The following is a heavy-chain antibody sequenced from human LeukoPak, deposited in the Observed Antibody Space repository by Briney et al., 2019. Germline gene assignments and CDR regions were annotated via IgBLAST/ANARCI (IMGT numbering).Heavy chain of an antibody. CDR1: GGSISSGGYY. CDR2: IYYSGST. J-gene: IGHJ4*02. D-gene: IGHD2-15*01. V-gene: IGHV4-61*08. Sequence: SETLSLTCTVSGGSISSGGYYWSWIRQHPGKGLEWIGYIYYSGSTNYNPSLKSRVTISVDTSKDQFSLKLSSVTAADTAVYYCARVPLGYCSGGSCYPFDYWGQGTLVTVSS. CDR3: ARVPLGYCSGGSCYPFDY.